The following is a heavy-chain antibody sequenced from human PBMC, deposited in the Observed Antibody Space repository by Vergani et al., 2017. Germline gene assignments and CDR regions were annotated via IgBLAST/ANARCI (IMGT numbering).Heavy chain of an antibody. CDR1: GGTFSSYA. Sequence: QVQLVQSGAEVKKPGSSVKVSCKASGGTFSSYAISWVRQAPGQGLEWLGGIIPIFGTANYAQKFQGRVTITADESTSTAYMELSSLRSEDPAVYYCARVRVDDYGDYRALDYWGQGTLVTVSS. V-gene: IGHV1-69*13. CDR3: ARVRVDDYGDYRALDY. CDR2: IIPIFGTA. J-gene: IGHJ4*02. D-gene: IGHD4-17*01.